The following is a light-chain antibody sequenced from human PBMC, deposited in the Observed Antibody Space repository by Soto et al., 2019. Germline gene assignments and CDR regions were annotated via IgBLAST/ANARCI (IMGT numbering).Light chain of an antibody. CDR2: AAS. V-gene: IGKV1-39*01. CDR1: RSISTH. CDR3: QHTYSTPRT. Sequence: DIQMTQSPSSLSASVVDGFTITFRASRSISTHLNWYQQRPGKAPHLLIFAASTLHSGVPPRFSGSGAGTDFTLTISSLQPEDLATYYCQHTYSTPRTFGQGTKVDIK. J-gene: IGKJ1*01.